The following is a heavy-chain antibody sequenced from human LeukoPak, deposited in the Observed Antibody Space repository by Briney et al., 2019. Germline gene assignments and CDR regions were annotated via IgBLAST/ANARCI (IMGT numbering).Heavy chain of an antibody. D-gene: IGHD3-3*01. CDR3: AGTYYDFWSGYYYFDY. CDR2: IYYSGST. J-gene: IGHJ4*02. V-gene: IGHV4-59*01. Sequence: SETLSLTCTVSGGSISSYYWSWIRRPPGKGLEWIGYIYYSGSTNYNPSLKSRVTISVDTSKNQFSLKLSSVTAADTAVYYCAGTYYDFWSGYYYFDYWGQGTLVTVSS. CDR1: GGSISSYY.